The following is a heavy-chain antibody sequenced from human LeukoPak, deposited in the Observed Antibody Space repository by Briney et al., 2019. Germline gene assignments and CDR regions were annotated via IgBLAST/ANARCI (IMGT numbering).Heavy chain of an antibody. D-gene: IGHD5-24*01. CDR2: IYYSGSS. CDR3: ARHRSGWLQSSFDY. J-gene: IGHJ4*02. V-gene: IGHV4-39*01. CDR1: GGSISSSSSY. Sequence: SETLSLTCSVSGGSISSSSSYWGWIRQPPGKGLEWIGSIYYSGSSFDNPALKSRVTISVDTSKNQFSLKLSSVTAADTAVYYCARHRSGWLQSSFDYWGQGTLVTVSS.